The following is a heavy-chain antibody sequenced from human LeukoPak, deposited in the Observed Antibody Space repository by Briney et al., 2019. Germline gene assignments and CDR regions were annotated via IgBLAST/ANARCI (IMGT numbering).Heavy chain of an antibody. V-gene: IGHV4-34*01. Sequence: SETLSLTCAVYGGSFSGYYWSWIRQPPGKGLEWIGEINHSGSTNYNPSLKSRVTVSVDTSKNQFSLKLSSVTAADTAVYYCARVLPAQLWITAVARFDPWGQGTLVTVSS. CDR1: GGSFSGYY. CDR2: INHSGST. J-gene: IGHJ5*02. CDR3: ARVLPAQLWITAVARFDP. D-gene: IGHD5-18*01.